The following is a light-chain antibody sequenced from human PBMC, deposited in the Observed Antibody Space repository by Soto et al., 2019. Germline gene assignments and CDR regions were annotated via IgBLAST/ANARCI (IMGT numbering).Light chain of an antibody. CDR2: DAS. Sequence: DIQMAQSPSTLSASVGDRVTITCRASQSISSWLAWYRQKPGKAPKLLIYDASSLESGVPQRFSGSGSGTDFTLTISRLEPEDFAVYYCQQYGSSPSTFGQGTKVDI. CDR1: QSISSW. V-gene: IGKV1-5*01. CDR3: QQYGSSPST. J-gene: IGKJ1*01.